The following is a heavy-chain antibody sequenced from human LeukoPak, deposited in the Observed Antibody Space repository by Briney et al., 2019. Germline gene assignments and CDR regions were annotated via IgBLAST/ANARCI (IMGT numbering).Heavy chain of an antibody. CDR2: IYSGGST. V-gene: IGHV3-53*01. CDR3: ARGPLGYCSGGSCYRLYYYGMDV. J-gene: IGHJ6*02. CDR1: GFTVSSNY. D-gene: IGHD2-15*01. Sequence: GGSLRLSCAASGFTVSSNYMSWVRQAPGKGLEWVSVIYSGGSTYYADSVKGRFTIPRDNSKSTLYLQMNSLRAEDTAVYYCARGPLGYCSGGSCYRLYYYGMDVWGQGTTVTVSS.